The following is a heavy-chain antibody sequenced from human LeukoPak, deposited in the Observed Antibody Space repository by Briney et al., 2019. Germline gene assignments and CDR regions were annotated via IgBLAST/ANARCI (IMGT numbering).Heavy chain of an antibody. CDR2: MYYSGTT. CDR3: AVTATPGHYFDY. CDR1: GGYISTNSYY. V-gene: IGHV4-39*01. J-gene: IGHJ4*02. Sequence: SETLSLTCTVSGGYISTNSYYWGWVRQPPGKGLEWIGSMYYSGTTYYNPSLKSRVTISVDTSKNQLSLKLSSLTAADTAVYYCAVTATPGHYFDYWGQGSLVTVSS. D-gene: IGHD2-15*01.